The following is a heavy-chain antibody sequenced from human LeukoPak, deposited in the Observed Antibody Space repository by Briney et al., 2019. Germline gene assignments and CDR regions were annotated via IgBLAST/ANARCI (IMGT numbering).Heavy chain of an antibody. Sequence: KPGGSLRLSCAASGFTFSSYSMNWVRQAPGKGLEWVSSISSSSSYIYYADSVKGRFTISRDNAKNSLYLQMNSLRAEDTAVYYCAREAGAAAGKGDYWGQGTLVNVSS. CDR2: ISSSSSYI. J-gene: IGHJ4*02. CDR1: GFTFSSYS. V-gene: IGHV3-21*01. D-gene: IGHD6-13*01. CDR3: AREAGAAAGKGDY.